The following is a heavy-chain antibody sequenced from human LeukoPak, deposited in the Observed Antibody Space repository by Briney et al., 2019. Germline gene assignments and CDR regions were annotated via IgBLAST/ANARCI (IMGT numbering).Heavy chain of an antibody. V-gene: IGHV3-48*04. D-gene: IGHD6-13*01. CDR2: ISSSSSTI. Sequence: GGSLRLSCAASGFTFSSYSMNWVRPAPGKGLEWVSYISSSSSTIYYADSVKGRFTISRDNAKNSLYLQMNSLRAEDTAVYYCARDEYSSSFATDYWGQGTLVTVSS. CDR3: ARDEYSSSFATDY. J-gene: IGHJ4*02. CDR1: GFTFSSYS.